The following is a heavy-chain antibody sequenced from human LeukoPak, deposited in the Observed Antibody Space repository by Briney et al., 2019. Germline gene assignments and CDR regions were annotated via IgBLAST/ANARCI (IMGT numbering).Heavy chain of an antibody. CDR2: IWYDGSNK. CDR1: GFTFSNYG. J-gene: IGHJ4*02. CDR3: AKDSAPRLGELSLYSDY. Sequence: PGGSLRLSCAASGFTFSNYGMHWVRQAPGKGLEWVAVIWYDGSNKYYADSVKGRFTISRDNSKNTLYLQMNSLRAEDTAVYYCAKDSAPRLGELSLYSDYWGQGTLVTVSS. V-gene: IGHV3-33*06. D-gene: IGHD3-16*02.